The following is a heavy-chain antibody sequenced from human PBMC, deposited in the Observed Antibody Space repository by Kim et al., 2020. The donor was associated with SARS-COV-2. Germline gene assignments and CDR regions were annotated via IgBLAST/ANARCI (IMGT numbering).Heavy chain of an antibody. CDR2: IFSSGGT. J-gene: IGHJ4*02. V-gene: IGHV4-31*03. CDR1: GASITSGDSY. Sequence: SETLSLTCNVSGASITSGDSYWSWVRQHPGKGLEWIGYIFSSGGTKYNPSLKSRLTISADSSKNQFFLKLNSVTAADTAVYYCVTGPPLDNWGQGILVTV. CDR3: VTGPPLDN.